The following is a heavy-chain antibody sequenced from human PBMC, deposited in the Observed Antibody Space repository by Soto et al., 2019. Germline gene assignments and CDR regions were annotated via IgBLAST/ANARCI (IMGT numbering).Heavy chain of an antibody. CDR2: IYYSGST. J-gene: IGHJ5*02. CDR3: ARDLSAGDWFDP. Sequence: PSETLSLTCTVSGGSISSYYWSWIRQPPGKGLEWIGYIYYSGSTNYDPSLKSRVTISVDTSKNQFSLKLSSVTAADTAVYYCARDLSAGDWFDPWGQGTLVTVSS. CDR1: GGSISSYY. V-gene: IGHV4-59*01.